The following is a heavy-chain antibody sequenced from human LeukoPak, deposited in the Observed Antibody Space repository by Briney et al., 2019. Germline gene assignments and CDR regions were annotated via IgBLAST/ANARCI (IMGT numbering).Heavy chain of an antibody. J-gene: IGHJ4*02. D-gene: IGHD3-10*01. CDR2: IKQDGSEK. CDR3: AKARYGSGSSSFDQ. V-gene: IGHV3-7*01. Sequence: GGSLRLSCAASGFTFSDYWMSWARQAPGKGLEWVANIKQDGSEKYYVDSVKGRFTISRDNAKNSLHLQMNTLRAEDTAVYYCAKARYGSGSSSFDQWGQGTLVTVSS. CDR1: GFTFSDYW.